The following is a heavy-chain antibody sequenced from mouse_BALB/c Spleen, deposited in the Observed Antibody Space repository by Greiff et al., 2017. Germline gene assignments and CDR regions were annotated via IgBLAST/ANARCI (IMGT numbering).Heavy chain of an antibody. J-gene: IGHJ3*01. CDR2: IWAGGST. Sequence: VMLVESGPGLVAPSQSLSITCTVSGFSLTSYGVHWVRQPPGKGLEWLGVIWAGGSTNYNSALMSRLSISKDNSKSQVFLKMNSLQTDDTAMYYCAREGKYYGSSPWFAYWGQGTLVTVSA. D-gene: IGHD1-1*01. CDR3: AREGKYYGSSPWFAY. CDR1: GFSLTSYG. V-gene: IGHV2-9*02.